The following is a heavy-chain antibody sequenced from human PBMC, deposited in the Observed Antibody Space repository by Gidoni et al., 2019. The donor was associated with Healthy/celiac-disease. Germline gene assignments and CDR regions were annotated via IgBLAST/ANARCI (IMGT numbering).Heavy chain of an antibody. CDR2: ISSSSSYI. CDR1: GFTFSSDS. V-gene: IGHV3-21*01. CDR3: AREAGNSFYFDY. Sequence: EVQLVESGGGLVKPGGSLRLACAASGFTFSSDSMNWVRQAPGKGLEWVSSISSSSSYIYYADSVKGRFTISRDNAKNSLYLQMNSLRAEDTAVYYCAREAGNSFYFDYWGQGTLVTVSS. D-gene: IGHD4-4*01. J-gene: IGHJ4*02.